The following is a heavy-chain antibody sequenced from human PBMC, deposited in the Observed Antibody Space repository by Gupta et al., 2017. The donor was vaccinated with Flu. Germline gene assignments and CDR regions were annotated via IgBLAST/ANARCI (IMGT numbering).Heavy chain of an antibody. CDR3: ARSGDYYYYGMDV. V-gene: IGHV4-59*08. CDR1: GGSISSYY. D-gene: IGHD3-10*01. Sequence: QVQLQESGPGLVKPSETLSLTCTVSGGSISSYYWSWIRQPPGKGLEWIGYIYYSGSTNYNPSLKSRVTISVDTSKNQFSLKLSSVTAADTAVDYCARSGDYYYYGMDVWGQGTTVTVSS. CDR2: IYYSGST. J-gene: IGHJ6*02.